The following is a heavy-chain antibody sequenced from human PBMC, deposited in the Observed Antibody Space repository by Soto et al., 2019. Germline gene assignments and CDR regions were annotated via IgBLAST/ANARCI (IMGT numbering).Heavy chain of an antibody. J-gene: IGHJ6*02. Sequence: ASVKVSCKASGYTFTSYDINWVRQATGQGLEWMGWMNPNSGNTGYAQKFQGRVTMTRNTSVSTAYMELSSLRSEDTAVYYCARSRLGGFDGVYYGMDVWGQGTTVTVSS. V-gene: IGHV1-8*01. CDR1: GYTFTSYD. CDR3: ARSRLGGFDGVYYGMDV. D-gene: IGHD2-8*01. CDR2: MNPNSGNT.